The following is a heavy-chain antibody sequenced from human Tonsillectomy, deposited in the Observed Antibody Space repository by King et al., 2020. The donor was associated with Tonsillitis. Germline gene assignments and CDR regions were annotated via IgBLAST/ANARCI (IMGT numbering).Heavy chain of an antibody. Sequence: QLVQSGAEVKKPGESLKISCKGSGYSFTSYWIGWVRQMPGKGLEWMGIIYPGDSDIRYSPSFQGQVTISADKSISTAYLQWSSLKASDTAMYYCARYGYCSSTRCYLGVAHFDYWGQGTLFTVSS. D-gene: IGHD2-2*03. CDR2: IYPGDSDI. CDR3: ARYGYCSSTRCYLGVAHFDY. J-gene: IGHJ4*02. V-gene: IGHV5-51*01. CDR1: GYSFTSYW.